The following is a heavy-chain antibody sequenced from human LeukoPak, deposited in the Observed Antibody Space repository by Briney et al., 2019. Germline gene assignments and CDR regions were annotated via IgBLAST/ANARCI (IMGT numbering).Heavy chain of an antibody. CDR1: GVTFSTYS. V-gene: IGHV3-7*01. CDR2: IRDDGSDK. CDR3: VRHTRRSPGDY. Sequence: GGSLRLSCEASGVTFSTYSMNWVRQAPGKGLEWMANIRDDGSDKYYVDSVKGRFTISRDNAQNTLLLQMDSLRVEDTAVYYCVRHTRRSPGDYWGQGTLVTVST. J-gene: IGHJ4*02. D-gene: IGHD1-26*01.